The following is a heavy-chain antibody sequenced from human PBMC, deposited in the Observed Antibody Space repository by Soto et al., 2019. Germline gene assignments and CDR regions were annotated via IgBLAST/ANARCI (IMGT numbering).Heavy chain of an antibody. CDR2: INPNSNGT. D-gene: IGHD3-22*01. Sequence: ASVKVSCKASGYPYSGYYIHWVRQAPGQGLEWMGWINPNSNGTNYAQKFQGRVTMTSDTSISTAYMELSRLRSDDTAVYYCASDTYYDSSAFDYWGQGTLVTVS. CDR1: GYPYSGYY. V-gene: IGHV1-2*02. J-gene: IGHJ4*02. CDR3: ASDTYYDSSAFDY.